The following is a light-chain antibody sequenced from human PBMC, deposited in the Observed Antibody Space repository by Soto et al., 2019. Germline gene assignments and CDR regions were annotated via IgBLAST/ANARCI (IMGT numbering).Light chain of an antibody. CDR3: QKFNAVPT. Sequence: DIQMTQSPSSLSASVGDRVTITCRASQAVNNNLAWYQQKPGKVPTLLISAASTLQSGGPSRFSGSGSGTDFTLTISSLQPEAVDTYYCQKFNAVPTFGGGTKVEI. CDR1: QAVNNN. CDR2: AAS. J-gene: IGKJ4*01. V-gene: IGKV1-27*01.